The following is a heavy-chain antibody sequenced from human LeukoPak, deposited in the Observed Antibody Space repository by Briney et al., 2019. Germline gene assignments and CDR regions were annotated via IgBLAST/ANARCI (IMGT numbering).Heavy chain of an antibody. CDR3: ARGRNTLPVPAAIHDY. V-gene: IGHV4-34*01. CDR1: GGSFSGYY. D-gene: IGHD2-2*01. J-gene: IGHJ4*02. Sequence: PSETLSLTCAVYGGSFSGYYWSWIRQPPGKGLEWIGEINHSGGTNYNPSLKSRVTISVDTSKNQFSLKLSSVTAADTAVYYCARGRNTLPVPAAIHDYWGQGTLVTVSS. CDR2: INHSGGT.